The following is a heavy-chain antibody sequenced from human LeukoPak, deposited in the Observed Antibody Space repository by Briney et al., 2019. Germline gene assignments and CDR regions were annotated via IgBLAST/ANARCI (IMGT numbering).Heavy chain of an antibody. V-gene: IGHV4-30-4*01. CDR2: IYYSGST. CDR1: GGSISSGDYY. J-gene: IGHJ6*04. CDR3: ARGIVVESYYYYGMDA. Sequence: PSQTLSLTCTVSGGSISSGDYYWSWIRQPPGKGLEWIGYIYYSGSTYYNPSLKSRVTISVDTSKNQFSLKLSSVTAADTAVYYCARGIVVESYYYYGMDAWGKGTTVTVSS. D-gene: IGHD2-2*01.